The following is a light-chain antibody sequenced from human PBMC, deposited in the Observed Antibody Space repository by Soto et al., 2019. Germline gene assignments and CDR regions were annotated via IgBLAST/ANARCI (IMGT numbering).Light chain of an antibody. CDR3: QQYNNWPET. CDR2: AAS. V-gene: IGKV1-12*01. J-gene: IGKJ4*01. CDR1: QGISNW. Sequence: DIQMTHSPSSVSASVGDIVTITCRASQGISNWLAWYQQKPGKAPKLLIYAASSLQSGVPSRFSGSGSGTEFTLTISSLQSEDFAVYYRQQYNNWPETFGGGTKVDIK.